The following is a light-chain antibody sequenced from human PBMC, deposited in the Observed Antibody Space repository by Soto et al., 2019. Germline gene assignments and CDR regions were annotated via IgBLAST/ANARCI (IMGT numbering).Light chain of an antibody. CDR1: QSVGSNY. CDR2: GAF. CDR3: QHYGSTVYT. Sequence: DIVLTQSPGTLSLSPGERATLSCRASQSVGSNYLAWYQQKPGQAPRLLIYGAFSRATGIPDRFSGSGSGTDFTLTITRLEPGDFAVYYCQHYGSTVYTFGQGTKLEIK. J-gene: IGKJ2*01. V-gene: IGKV3-20*01.